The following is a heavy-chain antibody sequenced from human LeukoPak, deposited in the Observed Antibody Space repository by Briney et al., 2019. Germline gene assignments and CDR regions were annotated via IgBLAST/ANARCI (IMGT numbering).Heavy chain of an antibody. J-gene: IGHJ4*02. CDR2: IIPIFGTA. V-gene: IGHV1-69*13. CDR3: ARGVVVAATFPYYFDY. D-gene: IGHD2-15*01. CDR1: GGTFSSYA. Sequence: GASVKVSCKASGGTFSSYAISWVRQAPGQGLEWMGGIIPIFGTANYAQKFQGRVTITADESTSTAYMELSSLRSEDTAVYYCARGVVVAATFPYYFDYWGQGTLVTVSS.